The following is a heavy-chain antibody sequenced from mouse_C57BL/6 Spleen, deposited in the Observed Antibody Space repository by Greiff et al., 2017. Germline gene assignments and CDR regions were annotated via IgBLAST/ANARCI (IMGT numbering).Heavy chain of an antibody. CDR2: IHPNSGST. CDR1: GYTFTSYW. Sequence: VQLQQSGAELVKPGASVKLSCKASGYTFTSYWMHWVKQRPGQGLEWIGMIHPNSGSTNYNEKFKSKATLTVDKSSSTAYMQLSSLTSEDSAVYYCARSVGNEDAMDYWGQGTSVTVSS. J-gene: IGHJ4*01. D-gene: IGHD2-1*01. CDR3: ARSVGNEDAMDY. V-gene: IGHV1-64*01.